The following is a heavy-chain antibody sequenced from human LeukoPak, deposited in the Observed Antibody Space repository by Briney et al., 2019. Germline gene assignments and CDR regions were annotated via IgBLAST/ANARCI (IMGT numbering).Heavy chain of an antibody. Sequence: GGSLRLSCAASGFTFSSYAMSWVRQAPGKGLEWVSAISGSGGSTYYADSVKGRFTISRDNSKNTLYLQMNSLRAEDTALYYCARDPGVVAFHYFDYWGQGTLVTVSS. CDR1: GFTFSSYA. J-gene: IGHJ4*02. CDR3: ARDPGVVAFHYFDY. CDR2: ISGSGGST. V-gene: IGHV3-23*01. D-gene: IGHD3-3*01.